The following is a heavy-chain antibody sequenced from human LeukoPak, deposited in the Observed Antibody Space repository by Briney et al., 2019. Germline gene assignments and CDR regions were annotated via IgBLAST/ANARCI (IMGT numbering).Heavy chain of an antibody. Sequence: SETLSLTCTVSGGSISSGGYYWSWIRQHPGRGLEWIGYIYYSGGTYYNPSLKSRVTISVDTSKNQFSLKLSSVTAADTAVYYCAREGTDYGDYYFDYWGQGTLVTVSS. J-gene: IGHJ4*02. CDR3: AREGTDYGDYYFDY. V-gene: IGHV4-31*03. D-gene: IGHD4-17*01. CDR2: IYYSGGT. CDR1: GGSISSGGYY.